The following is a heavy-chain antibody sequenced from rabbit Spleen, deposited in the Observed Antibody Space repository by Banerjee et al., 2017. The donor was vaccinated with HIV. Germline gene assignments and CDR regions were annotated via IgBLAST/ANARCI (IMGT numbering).Heavy chain of an antibody. V-gene: IGHV1S40*01. CDR1: GFSFSSSYY. J-gene: IGHJ6*01. CDR2: MDTGSSGFT. Sequence: QSLEESGGDLVKPGASLTLTCTASGFSFSSSYYLCWVRQAPGKGLEWIACMDTGSSGFTYFASWAKGRFTISKTSSTTVTLQMTSLTAADTATYFCARDSGSSFSSYGMDLWGPGTLVTVS. D-gene: IGHD8-1*01. CDR3: ARDSGSSFSSYGMDL.